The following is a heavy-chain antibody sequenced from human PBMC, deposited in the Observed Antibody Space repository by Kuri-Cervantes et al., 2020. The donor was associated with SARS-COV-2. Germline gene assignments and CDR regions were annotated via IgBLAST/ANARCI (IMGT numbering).Heavy chain of an antibody. V-gene: IGHV4-34*01. CDR3: ARGRHTNTGRPGYFDS. Sequence: SETLSLTCAVYGESFSGHYWSWIRQPPGKGLEWIGEINHVGSTKYNPSLKSRVIVSVDTSKNQFSLDLTSVTAADTAVYYCARGRHTNTGRPGYFDSWGQGTQVTVSS. D-gene: IGHD2-8*01. CDR1: GESFSGHY. CDR2: INHVGST. J-gene: IGHJ4*02.